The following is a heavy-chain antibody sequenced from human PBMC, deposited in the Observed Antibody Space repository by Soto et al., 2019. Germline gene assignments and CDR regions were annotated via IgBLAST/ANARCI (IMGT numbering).Heavy chain of an antibody. CDR1: GFPFSNAW. CDR2: IKSKTDGGTT. J-gene: IGHJ4*02. D-gene: IGHD6-13*01. V-gene: IGHV3-15*07. CDR3: TAAWSSWYEDYFDY. Sequence: GGSLRLSCAASGFPFSNAWMNWVRQAPGKGLEWVGRIKSKTDGGTTDYAAPVKGRFTISRDDSKDTLYLQMNSLKTEDTAVYYCTAAWSSWYEDYFDYWGQGTLVTVSS.